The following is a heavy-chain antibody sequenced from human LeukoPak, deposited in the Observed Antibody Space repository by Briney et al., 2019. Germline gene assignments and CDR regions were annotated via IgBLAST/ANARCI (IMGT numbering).Heavy chain of an antibody. Sequence: GGSLRLSCAASGFTFSSYAMSWVRQVPGKGLEWVSAISGSGGSTYYADSVKGRFTISRDNSKNTLYLQMNSLRAEDTAVYYCAKISEFWETCGGDCYADYWGQGTLVTVSS. J-gene: IGHJ4*02. CDR3: AKISEFWETCGGDCYADY. D-gene: IGHD2-21*01. V-gene: IGHV3-23*01. CDR1: GFTFSSYA. CDR2: ISGSGGST.